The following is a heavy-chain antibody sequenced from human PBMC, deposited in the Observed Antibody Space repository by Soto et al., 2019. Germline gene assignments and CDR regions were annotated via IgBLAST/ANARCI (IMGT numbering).Heavy chain of an antibody. CDR3: ARDRGGYDLYYYMDV. D-gene: IGHD5-12*01. Sequence: PGGSLRLSCAASGFTFSSYGMHWVRQAPGKGLEWVAVIWYDGSNKYYADSVKGRFTISRDNSKNTLYLQMNSLRAEDTAVYYCARDRGGYDLYYYMDVWGKGTTVTVSS. CDR2: IWYDGSNK. CDR1: GFTFSSYG. J-gene: IGHJ6*03. V-gene: IGHV3-33*01.